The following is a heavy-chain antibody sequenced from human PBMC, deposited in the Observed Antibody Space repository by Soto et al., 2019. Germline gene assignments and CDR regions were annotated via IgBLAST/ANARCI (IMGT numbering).Heavy chain of an antibody. CDR3: AHRPWGYRSTWSFDY. V-gene: IGHV2-5*02. Sequence: QITLKESGPTLVKPTQTLTLTCTFSGFSLTTNGVGVGWIRQPPGKALEWLALIYWDDDKRYSPSLKSRLTIAKDPSKNQVVLTMTNMDPVDTATYYCAHRPWGYRSTWSFDYWGQGTLVTVSS. CDR2: IYWDDDK. J-gene: IGHJ4*02. D-gene: IGHD6-13*01. CDR1: GFSLTTNGVG.